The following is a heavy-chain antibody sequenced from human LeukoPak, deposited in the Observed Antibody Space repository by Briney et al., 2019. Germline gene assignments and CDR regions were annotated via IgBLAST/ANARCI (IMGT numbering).Heavy chain of an antibody. V-gene: IGHV5-51*01. CDR3: ARRAYCGGDCTRAYYSYYAMDV. D-gene: IGHD2-21*02. Sequence: GGSLKISCKASGYSFTTYWIGWVGQMPGKGLEGMGIIYPGDSDTRYSPSFQGQVTISADKSINTAYLQWRSLKASDTAVYYCARRAYCGGDCTRAYYSYYAMDVWGQGTTVTVSS. J-gene: IGHJ6*02. CDR2: IYPGDSDT. CDR1: GYSFTTYW.